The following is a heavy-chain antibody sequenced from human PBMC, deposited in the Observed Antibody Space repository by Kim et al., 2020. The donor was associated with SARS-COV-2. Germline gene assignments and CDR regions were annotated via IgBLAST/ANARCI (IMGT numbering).Heavy chain of an antibody. CDR2: INPNSGGT. CDR3: ARMARACTNGVCYWVGMDV. Sequence: ASVKVSCKASGYTFTGYYMHWVRQAPGQGLEWMGRINPNSGGTNYAQKFQGRVTMTRDTSISTAYMELSRLRSDDTAVYYCARMARACTNGVCYWVGMDVWGQGTTVTVSS. D-gene: IGHD2-8*01. V-gene: IGHV1-2*06. CDR1: GYTFTGYY. J-gene: IGHJ6*02.